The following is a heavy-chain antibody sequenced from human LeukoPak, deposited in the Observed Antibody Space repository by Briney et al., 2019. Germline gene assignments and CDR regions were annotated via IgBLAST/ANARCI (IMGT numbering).Heavy chain of an antibody. D-gene: IGHD2-2*01. V-gene: IGHV3-7*02. CDR1: GFTFSSYW. J-gene: IGHJ1*01. CDR2: IKQDGSEK. CDR3: ARAGGRYCSSTSCYFYFQH. Sequence: PGGSLRLSCAAFGFTFSSYWMSWVRQAPGKGLEWVANIKQDGSEKYYVDSVKGRFTISRDNAKYSLYLQMNSLRAEDTAVYYCARAGGRYCSSTSCYFYFQHWGQGTLVTVSS.